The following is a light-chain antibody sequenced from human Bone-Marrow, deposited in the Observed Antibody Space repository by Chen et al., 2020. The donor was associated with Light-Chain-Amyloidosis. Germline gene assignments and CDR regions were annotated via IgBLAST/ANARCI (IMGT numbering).Light chain of an antibody. Sequence: QSALTQPASVSGSPGQSITIYCTGTSSDVGGDNHVSWYQQHPDKAPKLMIYEVTNRPSWVPDRCSGSKSDNTASLTISGLQTEDEADYFCSSYTITNTLVFGSGTRVTVL. CDR1: SSDVGGDNH. J-gene: IGLJ1*01. CDR3: SSYTITNTLV. CDR2: EVT. V-gene: IGLV2-14*01.